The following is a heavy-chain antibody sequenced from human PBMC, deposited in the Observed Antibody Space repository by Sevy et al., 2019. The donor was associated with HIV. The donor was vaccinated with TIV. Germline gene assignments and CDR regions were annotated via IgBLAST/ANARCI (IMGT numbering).Heavy chain of an antibody. CDR3: ARGGRIAVSGTFGYLDY. Sequence: GGSLRLSCAASGFTFSSYGMHWVRQAPGKGLEWVALIWYDGTNKYYADSVKGRFTISRDNSENTFYLQMNSLRAEDTAVYYCARGGRIAVSGTFGYLDYWGQGILVTVSS. CDR1: GFTFSSYG. V-gene: IGHV3-33*01. D-gene: IGHD6-19*01. CDR2: IWYDGTNK. J-gene: IGHJ4*02.